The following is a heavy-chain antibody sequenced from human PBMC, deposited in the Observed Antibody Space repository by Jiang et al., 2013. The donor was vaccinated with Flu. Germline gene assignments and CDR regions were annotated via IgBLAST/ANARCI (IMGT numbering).Heavy chain of an antibody. J-gene: IGHJ4*02. CDR1: GGSVSSTFYF. V-gene: IGHV4-39*01. D-gene: IGHD3-22*01. CDR2: IYSSGST. Sequence: GPGLVKPSETLSLTCSVSGGSVSSTFYFWGWIRQPPGKGLQWVATIYSSGSTYYNPSLKSRVSISVDTSQNQFSLRLNSVTAADTAVYFCASNFYDRQEDFWGQGTRVTVSS. CDR3: ASNFYDRQEDF.